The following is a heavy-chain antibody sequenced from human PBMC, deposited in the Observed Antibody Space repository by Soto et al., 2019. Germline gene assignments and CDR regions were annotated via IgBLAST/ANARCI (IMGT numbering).Heavy chain of an antibody. CDR1: GGSIRSPTYY. Sequence: SETLSLTCTVSGGSIRSPTYYWGWIRQPPGKGLEWIGSIYYSGSTYYNPSLKSRLTISVDTSKNQFSLKLSSVTAPDTALYYCARHGVAALQFDYWGQGTLVTV. CDR2: IYYSGST. D-gene: IGHD6-25*01. CDR3: ARHGVAALQFDY. V-gene: IGHV4-39*01. J-gene: IGHJ4*02.